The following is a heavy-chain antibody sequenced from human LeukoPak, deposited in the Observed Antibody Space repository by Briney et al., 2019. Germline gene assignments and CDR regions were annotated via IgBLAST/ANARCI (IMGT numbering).Heavy chain of an antibody. D-gene: IGHD1-1*01. Sequence: GGSLRLSCAVSGFTFRNYWMYWVRQAPGKRLVWVARINSDGSSTTYADSVEGRFPISRDNTKSMLHLQMHSLRVDDSAVYFCTRTTTTADWYFDLWGRGTLVTVSS. J-gene: IGHJ2*01. CDR2: INSDGSST. CDR3: TRTTTTADWYFDL. V-gene: IGHV3-74*01. CDR1: GFTFRNYW.